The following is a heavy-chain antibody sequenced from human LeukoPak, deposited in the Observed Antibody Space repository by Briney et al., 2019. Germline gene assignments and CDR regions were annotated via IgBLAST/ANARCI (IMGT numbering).Heavy chain of an antibody. CDR1: SGSFSGYY. V-gene: IGHV4-34*01. CDR3: ARWCSGGSCYYTGYGMDV. CDR2: INHSGST. D-gene: IGHD2-15*01. Sequence: PSETLSLTCAVYSGSFSGYYWSWIRQPPGKGLEWIGEINHSGSTNYNPSLKSRVTISVDTSKNQFSLKLSSVTAADTAVYYCARWCSGGSCYYTGYGMDVWGQGTTVTVSS. J-gene: IGHJ6*02.